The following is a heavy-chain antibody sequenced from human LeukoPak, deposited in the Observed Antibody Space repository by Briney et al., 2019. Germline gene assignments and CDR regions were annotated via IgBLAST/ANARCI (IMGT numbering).Heavy chain of an antibody. J-gene: IGHJ4*02. V-gene: IGHV1-46*01. CDR2: INPSGGST. D-gene: IGHD5-24*01. CDR1: GYTFTSYY. CDR3: ARENRRDGYNFENDY. Sequence: ASVKVSCKASGYTFTSYYMHWVRQAPGQGLEWMGIINPSGGSTSYAQKFQGRVTMTRDMSTSTVYMDLSSLRSEDTAVYYCARENRRDGYNFENDYWGQGTLVTVSS.